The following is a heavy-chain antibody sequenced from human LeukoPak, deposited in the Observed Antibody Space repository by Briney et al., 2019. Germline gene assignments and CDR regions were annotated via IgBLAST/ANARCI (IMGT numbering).Heavy chain of an antibody. CDR3: AKDLYCSSTSCYRNWFDP. J-gene: IGHJ5*02. Sequence: PGRSLRLSCAASGFTFDDYAMHWVRQAPGKGLEWVSGISWNSGSIGYADSVKGRFTISRDNAKNSLYLQMNSLGAEDTALYYRAKDLYCSSTSCYRNWFDPWGQGTLVTVS. CDR1: GFTFDDYA. CDR2: ISWNSGSI. V-gene: IGHV3-9*01. D-gene: IGHD2-2*02.